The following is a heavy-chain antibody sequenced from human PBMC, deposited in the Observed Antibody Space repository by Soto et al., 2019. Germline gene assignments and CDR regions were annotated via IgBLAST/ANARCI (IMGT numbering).Heavy chain of an antibody. CDR1: GXXFTSYG. CDR3: XXXXXXXDY. CDR2: ISAYNGNT. J-gene: IGHJ4*02. V-gene: IGHV1-18*01. Sequence: QVQLVQSGAEVKKPGASVKVSCXXXGXXFTSYGISWVRQAPGQGLEWMGWISAYNGNTNYAQKLQGRVTMTTDTSTSTAYMELRXLXSXXXXXXXXXXXXXXXDYWGQGTLVTVSS.